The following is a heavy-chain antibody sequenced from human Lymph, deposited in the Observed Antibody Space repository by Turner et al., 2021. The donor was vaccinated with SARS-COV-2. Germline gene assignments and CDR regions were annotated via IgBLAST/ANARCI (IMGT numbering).Heavy chain of an antibody. J-gene: IGHJ4*02. CDR1: GFTFNNYP. Sequence: QVQLVESGGGVVQPGRSLRLSCAASGFTFNNYPRHWVRQAPGKVLDCVAVISNDGSNKYYADSVKGRFTISRDNSKNTLYLQINSRSADDTAVYYCSKDSSGSGTLDYWGQGTLVTVSS. V-gene: IGHV3-30-3*01. CDR3: SKDSSGSGTLDY. CDR2: ISNDGSNK. D-gene: IGHD1-7*01.